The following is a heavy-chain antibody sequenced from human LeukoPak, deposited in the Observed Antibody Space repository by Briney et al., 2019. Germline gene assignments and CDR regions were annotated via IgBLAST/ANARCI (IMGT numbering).Heavy chain of an antibody. CDR2: IWYDGSNK. J-gene: IGHJ6*03. CDR3: AKGKVRGALSYMDV. CDR1: GFTFSSYG. Sequence: PGXXLRLSCAASGFTFSSYGMHWVRQAPGKGLEWVAVIWYDGSNKYYADSVKGRFTIYRENSKNTLYLQMNSLRAEDTAVYYCAKGKVRGALSYMDVWGKGTTVTVSS. V-gene: IGHV3-33*06. D-gene: IGHD3-10*01.